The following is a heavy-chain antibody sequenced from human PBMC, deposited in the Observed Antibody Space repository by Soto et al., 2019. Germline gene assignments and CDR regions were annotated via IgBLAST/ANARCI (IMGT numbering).Heavy chain of an antibody. CDR2: ISAYNGNT. D-gene: IGHD3-10*01. J-gene: IGHJ4*02. Sequence: RASVKVSCKASGYMFISYGINWVRQAPGQGLEWMGWISAYNGNTKYAQNFQGRVTMTTDTSTSTAYMEMRSLRSDDTAVYYCARDLDGSGSYYTDYWGPGTLVTVSS. V-gene: IGHV1-18*01. CDR1: GYMFISYG. CDR3: ARDLDGSGSYYTDY.